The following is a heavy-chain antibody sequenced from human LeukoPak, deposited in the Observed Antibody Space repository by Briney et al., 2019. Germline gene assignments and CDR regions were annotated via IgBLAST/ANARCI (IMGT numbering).Heavy chain of an antibody. Sequence: PGGSLRLSCAASGLIFSNYAMIWVRQAPGKGLEWVSAISGSGVSTYYADSVKGRFTISRDNSKNRLDVQMTSLRVEDTAVYYCAKTNSSWPWGAFDVWGQGTMVTVSS. V-gene: IGHV3-23*01. CDR2: ISGSGVST. CDR1: GLIFSNYA. J-gene: IGHJ3*01. D-gene: IGHD6-13*01. CDR3: AKTNSSWPWGAFDV.